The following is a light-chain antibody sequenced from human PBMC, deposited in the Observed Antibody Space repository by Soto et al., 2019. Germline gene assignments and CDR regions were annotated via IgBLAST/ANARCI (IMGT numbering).Light chain of an antibody. CDR2: AAS. CDR3: QQSDSTPFT. V-gene: IGKV1-39*01. J-gene: IGKJ3*01. CDR1: QSINSY. Sequence: DIQMTQSPSSLSASVGDRVTITCRASQSINSYLNWYQQKPGKAPKLLIYAASSLQSGVPSRFSSSGSGTAFTLTISNMHPEDFATYYCQQSDSTPFTFGPAPKADVK.